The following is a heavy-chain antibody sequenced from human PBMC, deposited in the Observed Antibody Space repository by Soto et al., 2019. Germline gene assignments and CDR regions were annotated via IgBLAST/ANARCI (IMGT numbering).Heavy chain of an antibody. CDR1: GGSISSSSYY. J-gene: IGHJ4*02. CDR2: IYYSGST. D-gene: IGHD2-2*01. V-gene: IGHV4-39*01. CDR3: ASLHHTSSCYHY. Sequence: SETLSLTCTVSGGSISSSSYYWGWIRQPPGKGLEWIGSIYYSGSTYYNPSLKSRVTISVDTSKNQFSLKLSSVTAADTAVYYCASLHHTSSCYHYWGQGTLVTVSS.